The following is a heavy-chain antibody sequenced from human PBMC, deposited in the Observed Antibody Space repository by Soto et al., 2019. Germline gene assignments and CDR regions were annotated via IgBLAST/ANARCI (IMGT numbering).Heavy chain of an antibody. CDR3: ARVSSDFWSGPKFDY. CDR1: GYTFTSYA. CDR2: INAGNGNT. J-gene: IGHJ4*02. Sequence: QVQLVQSGAEVKKPGASVKVSCKASGYTFTSYAMHWVRQAPGQRLEWMGWINAGNGNTKYSQKFQGRVTITRDTSASTAYMELSSLRSEDTAVYYCARVSSDFWSGPKFDYWGQGTLVTVSS. V-gene: IGHV1-3*01. D-gene: IGHD3-3*01.